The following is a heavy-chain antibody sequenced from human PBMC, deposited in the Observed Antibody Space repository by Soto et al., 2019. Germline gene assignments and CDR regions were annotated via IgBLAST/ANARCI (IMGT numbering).Heavy chain of an antibody. D-gene: IGHD3-10*01. Sequence: QVQLQESGPGLVKPSQTLSLTCTVSGGSISSGGYYWSWIRQHPGKGLEWIGYIYYSGSTYYNPSLRSRVTXXVXTXXNQFSLKLSSVTAADTAVYYCARDGRRGYPYGMDVWGQGTTVTVSS. CDR2: IYYSGST. CDR3: ARDGRRGYPYGMDV. J-gene: IGHJ6*02. CDR1: GGSISSGGYY. V-gene: IGHV4-31*03.